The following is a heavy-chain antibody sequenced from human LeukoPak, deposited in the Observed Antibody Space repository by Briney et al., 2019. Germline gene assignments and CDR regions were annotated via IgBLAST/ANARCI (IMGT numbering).Heavy chain of an antibody. V-gene: IGHV4-59*08. CDR1: GGSVSSYF. D-gene: IGHD2-15*01. CDR2: IYNNGNN. Sequence: SETLSLTCTVSGGSVSSYFWSWIRQPPGKGLDWIGYIYNNGNNNYTPSLTSRISISVDTSKNQISLKLSSVTAADTALYYCARYSWSASTPGSWFDPWGQGTLVTVSS. J-gene: IGHJ5*02. CDR3: ARYSWSASTPGSWFDP.